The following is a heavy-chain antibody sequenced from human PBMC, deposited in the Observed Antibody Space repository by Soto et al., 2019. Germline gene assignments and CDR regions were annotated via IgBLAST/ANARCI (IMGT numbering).Heavy chain of an antibody. D-gene: IGHD3-22*01. V-gene: IGHV4-39*01. J-gene: IGHJ4*02. CDR2: TSYTGST. Sequence: QLQLQESGPGLVQPSETLSLTCTVSGGSISGGNYYWGWIRQPPGKGLEGIGSTSYTGSTYYKPSLTSRVSISVDTSKNQFSLKMTSVTAADTAVHYCARRGSCYCQDYWGQGSLVTVSS. CDR3: ARRGSCYCQDY. CDR1: GGSISGGNYY.